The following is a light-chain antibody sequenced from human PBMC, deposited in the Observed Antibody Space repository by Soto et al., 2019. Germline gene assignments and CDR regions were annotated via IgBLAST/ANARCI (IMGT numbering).Light chain of an antibody. V-gene: IGKV3-20*01. CDR2: GAS. Sequence: EIVLTQSPGTLSLSPGERATLSCRASQSVSSGSLAWYQQKPGQAPRLLIYGASSRATGIPDRFSGSGSGTDFTLIISRLEPEDFAVYYCPRYGSSLYTFGQGTKLEIK. CDR3: PRYGSSLYT. J-gene: IGKJ2*01. CDR1: QSVSSGS.